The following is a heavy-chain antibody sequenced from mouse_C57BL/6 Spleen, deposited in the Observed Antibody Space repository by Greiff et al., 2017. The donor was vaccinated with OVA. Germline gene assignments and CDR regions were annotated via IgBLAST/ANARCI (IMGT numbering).Heavy chain of an antibody. D-gene: IGHD2-4*01. J-gene: IGHJ2*01. CDR2: INPNYGTT. V-gene: IGHV1-39*01. CDR1: GYSFTDYN. Sequence: HLHHSGPELVKPGASVKISCKASGYSFTDYNMNWVKQSNGKSLEWIGVINPNYGTTSYNQKFKGKATLTVDQSSSTAYMQLNSLTSEDSAVYYCARNDYDYDGHYFDYWGQGTTLTVSS. CDR3: ARNDYDYDGHYFDY.